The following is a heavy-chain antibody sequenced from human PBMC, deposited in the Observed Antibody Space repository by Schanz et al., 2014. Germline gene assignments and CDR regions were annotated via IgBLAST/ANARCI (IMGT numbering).Heavy chain of an antibody. V-gene: IGHV3-30*04. D-gene: IGHD3-22*01. CDR3: AKEDRNHNSDYVY. Sequence: VQLVESGGGVVQPGRSLRLSCAASGFTFSSYAMHWVRQAPGKGLEWVAVISYDGSNKYYADSVRGRFTISRDDSKNTLYLQMNSLRPEDTAVYYCAKEDRNHNSDYVYWGQGTLVTVSS. CDR1: GFTFSSYA. J-gene: IGHJ4*02. CDR2: ISYDGSNK.